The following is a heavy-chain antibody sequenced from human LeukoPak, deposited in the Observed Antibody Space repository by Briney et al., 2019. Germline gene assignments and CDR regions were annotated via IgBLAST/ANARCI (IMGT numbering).Heavy chain of an antibody. V-gene: IGHV4-39*01. CDR1: GGSISSSSYY. Sequence: SENLSLTCTVSGGSISSSSYYWGWIRQPPGKGLEWIGSIYYSGSTYYNPSLKSRVTISVDTSKTQFSLKLSSVTAADTAVYYCASAHSRYCSSTSCYRTHAFDIWGQGTMVTVSS. D-gene: IGHD2-2*01. CDR3: ASAHSRYCSSTSCYRTHAFDI. CDR2: IYYSGST. J-gene: IGHJ3*02.